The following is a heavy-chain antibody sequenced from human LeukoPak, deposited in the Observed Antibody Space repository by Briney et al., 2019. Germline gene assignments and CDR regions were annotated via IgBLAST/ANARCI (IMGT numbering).Heavy chain of an antibody. CDR3: ARVAYSGYDYYFDY. CDR2: IYYSGST. J-gene: IGHJ4*02. Sequence: PSETLSLTCTVSGGSISSYYWSWIRQPPGKGLGWIGYIYYSGSTNYNPSLKSRVTISVDTSKNQFSLKLSSVTAADTAVYYCARVAYSGYDYYFDYWGQGTLVTVSS. D-gene: IGHD5-12*01. CDR1: GGSISSYY. V-gene: IGHV4-59*01.